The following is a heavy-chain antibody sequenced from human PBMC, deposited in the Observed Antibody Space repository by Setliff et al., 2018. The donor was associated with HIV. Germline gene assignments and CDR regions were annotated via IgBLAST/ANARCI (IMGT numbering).Heavy chain of an antibody. V-gene: IGHV4-59*08. CDR1: GGSISSHF. Sequence: KTSETLSLTCTVSGGSISSHFWSWIRQPPGKGLEWIGYIYYSGSTNYNPSLKSRVTISVDTSKNQFSLKLSSVTAADTAVYYCARGRAEYVAVAVMGSWFDPWGQGTLVTVSS. CDR2: IYYSGST. D-gene: IGHD6-19*01. CDR3: ARGRAEYVAVAVMGSWFDP. J-gene: IGHJ5*02.